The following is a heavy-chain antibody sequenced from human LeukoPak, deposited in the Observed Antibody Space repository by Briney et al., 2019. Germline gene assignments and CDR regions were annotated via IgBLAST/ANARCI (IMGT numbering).Heavy chain of an antibody. CDR3: ATLYYDFWSGYYPYFDY. Sequence: KPSETLSLTCAVYGGSFSGYYWSWIRRPPGKGLEWIGEINHSGSTNYNPSLKSRVTISVDTSKNQFSLKLSSVTAADTAVYYCATLYYDFWSGYYPYFDYWGQGTLVTVSS. CDR1: GGSFSGYY. V-gene: IGHV4-34*01. D-gene: IGHD3-3*01. J-gene: IGHJ4*02. CDR2: INHSGST.